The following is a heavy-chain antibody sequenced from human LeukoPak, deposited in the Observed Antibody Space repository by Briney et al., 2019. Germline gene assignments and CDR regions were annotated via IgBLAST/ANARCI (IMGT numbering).Heavy chain of an antibody. J-gene: IGHJ4*02. CDR3: AHRKNYYASSVFDY. D-gene: IGHD3-22*01. CDR2: IYWDHDR. V-gene: IGHV2-5*02. CDR1: RWILNPRGVG. Sequence: SAPTLVSTTQALTITSNFSRWILNPRGVGLGWIRQPPGRALEWLALIYWDHDRRSSPSLKNRLTITQDTSTNAVVLTMTNMDYVDTGTYYCAHRKNYYASSVFDYWGQGTLVTVSS.